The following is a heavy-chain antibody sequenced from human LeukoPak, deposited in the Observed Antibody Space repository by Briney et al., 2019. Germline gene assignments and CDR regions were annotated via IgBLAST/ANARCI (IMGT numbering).Heavy chain of an antibody. CDR1: GFTFNYFA. CDR2: IGGSGSGP. CDR3: SRINYGGNSGYHFDS. V-gene: IGHV3-23*01. Sequence: GGSLRLSCVTSGFTFNYFAMSWVRQVPGKRLEWVSTIGGSGSGPSYADSVRGRFTISRDNSKNMVYLQMHSLRAEDTAVYYCSRINYGGNSGYHFDSWGQGTLVTVSS. J-gene: IGHJ4*02. D-gene: IGHD4-23*01.